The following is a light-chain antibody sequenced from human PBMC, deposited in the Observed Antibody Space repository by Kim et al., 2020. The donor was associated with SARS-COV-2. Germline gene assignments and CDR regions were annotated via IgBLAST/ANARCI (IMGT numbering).Light chain of an antibody. J-gene: IGLJ1*01. V-gene: IGLV1-47*01. CDR3: AAWDDRLNVYI. CDR1: ISNIGSNY. CDR2: KSI. Sequence: GQGITISWSGSISNIGSNYVYWYQQLPGTAPKLLIYKSIQRPSGVPDRFSGSKSGTSASLAISGLRSEDEGDYYCAAWDDRLNVYIFGTGTKVTVL.